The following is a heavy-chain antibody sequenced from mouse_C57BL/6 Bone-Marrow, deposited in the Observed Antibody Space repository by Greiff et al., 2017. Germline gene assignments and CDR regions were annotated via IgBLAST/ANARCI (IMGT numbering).Heavy chain of an antibody. Sequence: EVKVEESGGGLVKPGGSLKLSCAATGFTFSSYAMSWVRQTPEKRLEWVATISDGGSYTYYPDNVKGRFTISRENAKNNLYLQMSHLKAEDTAMYYCARGPLDYWGQGTSVTVSA. V-gene: IGHV5-4*03. J-gene: IGHJ4*01. CDR1: GFTFSSYA. CDR3: ARGPLDY. CDR2: ISDGGSYT.